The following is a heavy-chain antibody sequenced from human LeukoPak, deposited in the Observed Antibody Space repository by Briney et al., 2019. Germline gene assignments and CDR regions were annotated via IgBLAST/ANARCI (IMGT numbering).Heavy chain of an antibody. V-gene: IGHV3-30*02. CDR1: GFTFSSYG. D-gene: IGHD1-14*01. J-gene: IGHJ4*02. Sequence: PGGSLRLSCAASGFTFSSYGMHWVRQAPGKELEWVAFIRYDGSNKYYADSVKGRFTISRDNSKNTLYLQMNSLRAEDTAVYYCAKDYLRPVVFDYWGQGTLVTVSS. CDR3: AKDYLRPVVFDY. CDR2: IRYDGSNK.